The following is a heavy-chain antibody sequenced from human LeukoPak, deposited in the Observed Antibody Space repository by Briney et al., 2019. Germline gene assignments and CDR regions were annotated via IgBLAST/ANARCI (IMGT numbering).Heavy chain of an antibody. Sequence: GGSLRLSCAASGFTFSSYEMNWVRQAPGKGLEWVSYISSSGSTIYYADSVKGRFTISRDNAKNSLYLQMNSLRAEDMALYYCAKGPRDYYDSSGYYDYWGQGTLVTVSS. CDR2: ISSSGSTI. V-gene: IGHV3-48*03. CDR1: GFTFSSYE. J-gene: IGHJ4*02. D-gene: IGHD3-22*01. CDR3: AKGPRDYYDSSGYYDY.